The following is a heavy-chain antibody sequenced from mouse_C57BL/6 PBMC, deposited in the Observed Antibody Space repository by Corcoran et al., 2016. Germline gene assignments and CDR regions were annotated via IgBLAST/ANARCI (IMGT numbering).Heavy chain of an antibody. J-gene: IGHJ4*01. CDR2: IYPRDGST. CDR1: GYTFTSYD. Sequence: QVQLQQSGPELVKPGASVKLSCKAYGYTFTSYDINWVKQRPGQGLEWIGWIYPRDGSTKYNEKFKGKDTLTVDTSSSTAYMELHSLTSEDSAVYFCAREGIYYGYPYAMDYWGQGTSVTVSS. D-gene: IGHD2-2*01. CDR3: AREGIYYGYPYAMDY. V-gene: IGHV1-85*01.